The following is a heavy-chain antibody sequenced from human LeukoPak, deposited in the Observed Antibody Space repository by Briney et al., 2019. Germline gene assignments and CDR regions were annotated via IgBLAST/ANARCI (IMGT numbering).Heavy chain of an antibody. D-gene: IGHD3-3*01. J-gene: IGHJ5*02. Sequence: PSETLSLTCTVSGGSISSYYWSWIRQPPGKGLEWIGYIYYSGSTNYNPSLKSRVTISVDTSKNQFSLKLSSVTAADTAVYYCARGQWIFGVVHTPKPQYNWFDPWGQGTLVTVSS. CDR2: IYYSGST. V-gene: IGHV4-59*08. CDR1: GGSISSYY. CDR3: ARGQWIFGVVHTPKPQYNWFDP.